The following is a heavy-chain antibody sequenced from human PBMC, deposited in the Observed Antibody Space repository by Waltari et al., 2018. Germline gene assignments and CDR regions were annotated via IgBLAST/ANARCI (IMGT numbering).Heavy chain of an antibody. CDR1: GFTFDDYA. D-gene: IGHD1-1*01. CDR3: AKDPHYRNDGRLDAFDI. Sequence: EVQLVESGGGLVQPGRSLRLSCAASGFTFDDYAMHWVRQAPGKGLEWVSGISWNSGSIGYADAVKGRCTISRDNAKNSLYLQMNSLRAEDTALYYCAKDPHYRNDGRLDAFDIGGQGTMVTGSS. CDR2: ISWNSGSI. V-gene: IGHV3-9*01. J-gene: IGHJ3*02.